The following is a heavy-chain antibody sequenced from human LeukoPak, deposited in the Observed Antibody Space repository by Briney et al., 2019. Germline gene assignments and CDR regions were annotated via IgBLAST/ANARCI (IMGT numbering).Heavy chain of an antibody. CDR1: GGSISSSSYY. Sequence: PSETLSLTCTVSGGSISSSSYYWGWIRQPPGKGLEWIGSIYYSGSTYYNPHLKSRVTISVDTSKNQFSLKLSSVTAADTAVYYCASQSRGGYYDSSGYLGYWGQGTLVTVSS. CDR2: IYYSGST. CDR3: ASQSRGGYYDSSGYLGY. J-gene: IGHJ4*02. D-gene: IGHD3-22*01. V-gene: IGHV4-39*01.